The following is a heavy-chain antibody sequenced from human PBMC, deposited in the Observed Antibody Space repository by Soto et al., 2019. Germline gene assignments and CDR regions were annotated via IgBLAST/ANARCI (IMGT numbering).Heavy chain of an antibody. D-gene: IGHD2-15*01. J-gene: IGHJ4*02. CDR3: ARVGSPGYCSGGFCPPPDY. V-gene: IGHV3-21*01. CDR1: GFTFSTST. CDR2: ISSTSTYT. Sequence: GGSLRLSCAASGFTFSTSTMNWVRQAPGQGLEWLSSISSTSTYTYYAASVRGRFTISRDNAKNSLYLQMNSLTAEDTAVYYCARVGSPGYCSGGFCPPPDYWGQGTLVTVSS.